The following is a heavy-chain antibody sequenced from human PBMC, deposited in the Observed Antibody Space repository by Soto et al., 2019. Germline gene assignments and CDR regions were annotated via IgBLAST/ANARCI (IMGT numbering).Heavy chain of an antibody. D-gene: IGHD4-4*01. Sequence: GASVKVSCKASGYTFTSYAMHWVRQAPGQRLEWMGWINAGNGNTKYSQKFQGRVTITRDTSASTAYMELSSLRSEDTAVYYCARDGDYSYYYYGMDVWGQGTTITAP. J-gene: IGHJ6*02. V-gene: IGHV1-3*01. CDR3: ARDGDYSYYYYGMDV. CDR2: INAGNGNT. CDR1: GYTFTSYA.